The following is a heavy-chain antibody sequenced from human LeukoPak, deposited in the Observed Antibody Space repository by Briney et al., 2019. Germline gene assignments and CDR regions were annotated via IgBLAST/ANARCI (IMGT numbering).Heavy chain of an antibody. CDR3: AKLSRVVPAAESDY. CDR1: GFTFSSYA. CDR2: ISGSGGST. Sequence: GGSLRLSCAASGFTFSSYAMSWVRQAPGKGLEWVSAISGSGGSTCYADSVKGRFTISRDNSKNTLYLQMNSLRAEDTAVYYCAKLSRVVPAAESDYWGQGTLVTVSS. D-gene: IGHD2-2*01. V-gene: IGHV3-23*01. J-gene: IGHJ4*02.